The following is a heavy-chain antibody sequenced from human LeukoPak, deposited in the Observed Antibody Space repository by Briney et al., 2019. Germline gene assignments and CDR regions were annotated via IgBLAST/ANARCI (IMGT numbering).Heavy chain of an antibody. Sequence: SETLSLTCTVSGVSISGYYWIWIRQSPGRGLEYIGSIFYRESFSYGGATFYNPSLQSRVTISVDTSKNAFSLRLTSVTAADTAVYFCARQISGNKDYWGQGTLVTVSS. CDR1: GVSISGYY. CDR3: ARQISGNKDY. CDR2: IFYRESFSYGGAT. D-gene: IGHD1/OR15-1a*01. J-gene: IGHJ4*02. V-gene: IGHV4-59*08.